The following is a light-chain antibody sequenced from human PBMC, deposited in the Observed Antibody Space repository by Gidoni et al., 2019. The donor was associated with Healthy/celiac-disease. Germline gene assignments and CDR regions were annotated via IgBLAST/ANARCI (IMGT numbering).Light chain of an antibody. J-gene: IGKJ2*04. V-gene: IGKV1-5*03. CDR1: QSISSW. Sequence: DIQMNQSPSTLSASVGDRITITCRASQSISSWLAWYQQKPGKAPKPLIYKASSLESGVPSRFSGSGSGTEFTLTISSLQPDDFATYYCQQYNSYGCSFGQGTKLEIK. CDR2: KAS. CDR3: QQYNSYGCS.